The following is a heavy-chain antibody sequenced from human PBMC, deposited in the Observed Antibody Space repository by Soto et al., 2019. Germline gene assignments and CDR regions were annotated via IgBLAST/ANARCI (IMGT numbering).Heavy chain of an antibody. J-gene: IGHJ4*02. V-gene: IGHV4-4*07. CDR3: ARDIASYAYGEGY. D-gene: IGHD2-21*01. CDR1: GGSINSYW. Sequence: SETLSLTCTVSGGSINSYWWSWIRQPAGKGLEWIGRVYSSGTTDYNPSLNSRATMSVETSKNQFSLKLSSVTAADTAVYYCARDIASYAYGEGYWGQGIQVTVSS. CDR2: VYSSGTT.